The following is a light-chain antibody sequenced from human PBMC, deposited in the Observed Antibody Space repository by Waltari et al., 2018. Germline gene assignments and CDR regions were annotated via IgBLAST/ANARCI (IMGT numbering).Light chain of an antibody. Sequence: QSVLTQPPSLSGAPGQKVTIPCTGGRSNFGGGSVLHWYQQFPGTAPKLLIFGNNNRASGVPGRFSGSRSGTSASLAIAGVQSEDEAVYYCQSFDSSLSASVFGGGTQLTVL. CDR2: GNN. J-gene: IGLJ3*02. CDR3: QSFDSSLSASV. V-gene: IGLV1-40*01. CDR1: RSNFGGGSV.